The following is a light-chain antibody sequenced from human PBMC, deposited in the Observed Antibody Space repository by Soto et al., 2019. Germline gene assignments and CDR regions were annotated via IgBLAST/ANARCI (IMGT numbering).Light chain of an antibody. CDR2: DAS. V-gene: IGKV1-5*01. Sequence: DIQMTQSPSTLSASVGDTVTFTCRASQSISSWVAWYQQKPGKAPKLLIYDASSLESGVPSRFSGSGSGTEFTLTISSLQPDDFATYYCQQYNSYWTFGQGTKVDIK. CDR3: QQYNSYWT. CDR1: QSISSW. J-gene: IGKJ1*01.